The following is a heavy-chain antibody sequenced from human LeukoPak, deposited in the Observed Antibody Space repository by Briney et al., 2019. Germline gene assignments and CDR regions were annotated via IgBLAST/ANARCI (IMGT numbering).Heavy chain of an antibody. J-gene: IGHJ3*02. CDR3: ATLGHGGYGLRNAFDI. Sequence: KPSETLSLSCTVSGGSISSYYWSWIRQPPGKGLEWIGYNYYSGSTNYNPSLKSRDTISVDTSKNQFSLKLSSVTAADTAVYYCATLGHGGYGLRNAFDIWGQGTMVTVSS. CDR1: GGSISSYY. V-gene: IGHV4-59*01. D-gene: IGHD5-12*01. CDR2: NYYSGST.